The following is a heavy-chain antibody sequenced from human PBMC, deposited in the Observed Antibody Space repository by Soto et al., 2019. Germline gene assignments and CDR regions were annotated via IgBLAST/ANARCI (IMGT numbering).Heavy chain of an antibody. Sequence: PGESLKISCKGSEYSFTTYWIAWVRQMPGKGLECMGIIYPGDSDTRYSPSFEGQVTISADKSINTAYLQWSSLKASDSAMYYCARPFDTSGWYDHWGQGTLVTVSS. CDR2: IYPGDSDT. V-gene: IGHV5-51*01. CDR1: EYSFTTYW. J-gene: IGHJ5*02. D-gene: IGHD6-19*01. CDR3: ARPFDTSGWYDH.